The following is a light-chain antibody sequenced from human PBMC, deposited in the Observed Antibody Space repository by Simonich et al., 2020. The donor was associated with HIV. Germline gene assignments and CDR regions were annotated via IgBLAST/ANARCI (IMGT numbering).Light chain of an antibody. Sequence: DIVMTQSPDSLAVSLGERATINCKSSQSVLYSSNNKNYLAWYQQKPGQPPKLLIYWASTREAGVPDRFSGSGSGTHFTLTISSLQAEDVAVYYCQQYYRTPPTFGQGTKVEIK. J-gene: IGKJ1*01. V-gene: IGKV4-1*01. CDR1: QSVLYSSNNKNY. CDR3: QQYYRTPPT. CDR2: WAS.